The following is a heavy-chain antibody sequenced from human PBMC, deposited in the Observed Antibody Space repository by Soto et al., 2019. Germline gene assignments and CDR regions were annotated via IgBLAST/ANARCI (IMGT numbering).Heavy chain of an antibody. CDR1: GFTFSNAW. CDR2: IKSKTDGGTP. V-gene: IGHV3-15*07. D-gene: IGHD1-26*01. CDR3: MTEVLSLRGNLDDFHH. J-gene: IGHJ1*01. Sequence: GGFLRLSCAASGFTFSNAWMNWVRQAPGKGLEWVGRIKSKTDGGTPDYAAPVKGRFTISRDDSESRLSLQMNSLKTEDTAVYYCMTEVLSLRGNLDDFHHWGQGTLVTVSS.